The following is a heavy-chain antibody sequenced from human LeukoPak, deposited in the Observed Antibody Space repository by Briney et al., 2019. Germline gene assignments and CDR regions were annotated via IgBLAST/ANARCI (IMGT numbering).Heavy chain of an antibody. D-gene: IGHD5-18*01. J-gene: IGHJ4*02. CDR3: ARQEDTAMAQGPFVY. CDR1: GGSISSHY. Sequence: PSETLSLTCTVSGGSISSHYWSWIRQPPGKGLEGDGYVYYSGSTNYNPSLKSRVTISVDPSKNTFHLTLTSVTAADTPVYYCARQEDTAMAQGPFVYWGQGTLFTVSS. V-gene: IGHV4-59*11. CDR2: VYYSGST.